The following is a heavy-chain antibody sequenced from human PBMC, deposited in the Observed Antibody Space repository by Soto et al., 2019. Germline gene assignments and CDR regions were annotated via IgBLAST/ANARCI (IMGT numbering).Heavy chain of an antibody. V-gene: IGHV1-2*04. CDR2: INPNSGGT. Sequence: VASVKVSCKASGYTFTGYYMHWVRQAPGQGLEWMGWINPNSGGTNYAQKFQGWVTMTRDTSISTAYMELSRLRSDDTAVYYCARGGLGNRSASIVATLGQLFDYWGQGTLVTVSS. CDR1: GYTFTGYY. J-gene: IGHJ4*02. D-gene: IGHD5-12*01. CDR3: ARGGLGNRSASIVATLGQLFDY.